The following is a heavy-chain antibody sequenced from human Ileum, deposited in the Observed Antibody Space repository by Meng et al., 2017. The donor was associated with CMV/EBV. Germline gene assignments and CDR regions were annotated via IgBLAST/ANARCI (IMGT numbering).Heavy chain of an antibody. J-gene: IGHJ5*02. CDR1: DYSFTTYG. V-gene: IGHV1-18*01. D-gene: IGHD4-23*01. CDR3: ARAHFFVVSPDWFDP. Sequence: SDYSFTTYGISWVRQAPGQGLEWMGWISHYKSNRNYAQKVQGRVTMTIDTSTSAAYMELRNLRSDDTAVYYCARAHFFVVSPDWFDPWGQGTLVTVSS. CDR2: ISHYKSNR.